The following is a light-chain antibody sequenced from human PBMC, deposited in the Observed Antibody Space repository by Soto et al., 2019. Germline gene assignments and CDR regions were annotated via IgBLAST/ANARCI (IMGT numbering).Light chain of an antibody. V-gene: IGLV2-11*01. CDR2: DVS. CDR3: SSYAGRYIYV. CDR1: SSDVGGYNY. Sequence: QSALTQSRSVSGSPGQSVTISCTGTSSDVGGYNYVSWYQLHPGKAPKLVIYDVSRRPSGVPDRFSASKSGNTASLTISGLQAEDEADYYCSSYAGRYIYVFGTGTQLTVL. J-gene: IGLJ1*01.